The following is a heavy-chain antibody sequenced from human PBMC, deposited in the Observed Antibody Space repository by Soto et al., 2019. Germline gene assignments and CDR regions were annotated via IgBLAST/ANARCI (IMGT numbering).Heavy chain of an antibody. CDR3: ARWTYYDSSGYYYVFDY. CDR2: MWFDGKHQ. CDR1: GFTFSTYG. J-gene: IGHJ4*02. Sequence: GGSLRLSCAASGFTFSTYGMHWVRQAPGKGLEWVAVMWFDGKHQYYADSVKGRFTISRDNSKNTVYLQMNSLRADDTALYYCARWTYYDSSGYYYVFDYWGQGTLVT. V-gene: IGHV3-33*01. D-gene: IGHD3-22*01.